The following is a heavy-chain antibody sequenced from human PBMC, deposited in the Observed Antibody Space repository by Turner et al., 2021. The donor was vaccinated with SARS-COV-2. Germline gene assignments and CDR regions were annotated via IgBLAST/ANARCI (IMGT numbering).Heavy chain of an antibody. D-gene: IGHD3-22*01. CDR1: GGAISRDGTH. CDR2: GSSMGGT. Sequence: QVQLQESGPGLVQPSQTLSLTCTLSGGAISRDGTHWCWIRQFPGKDLGWMVYGSSMGGTYYNPSLKSRVTMLGDTFKNQISLRLTSVTAADTAVYYCARETFDSSGFSDGFDLWGQGTMVTVSS. CDR3: ARETFDSSGFSDGFDL. J-gene: IGHJ3*01. V-gene: IGHV4-31*03.